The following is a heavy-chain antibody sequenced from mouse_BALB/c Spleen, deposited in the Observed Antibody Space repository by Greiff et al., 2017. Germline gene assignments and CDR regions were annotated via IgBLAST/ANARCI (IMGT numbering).Heavy chain of an antibody. V-gene: IGHV3-6*02. D-gene: IGHD3-1*01. CDR1: GYSITSGYY. J-gene: IGHJ3*01. CDR3: ARESSGYVRFAY. Sequence: EVQLVESGPGLVKPSQSLSLTCSVTGYSITSGYYWNWIRQFPGNKLEWMGYISYDGSNNYNPSLKNRISITRDTSKNQFFLKLNSVTTEDTATYDCARESSGYVRFAYWGQGTLVTVSA. CDR2: ISYDGSN.